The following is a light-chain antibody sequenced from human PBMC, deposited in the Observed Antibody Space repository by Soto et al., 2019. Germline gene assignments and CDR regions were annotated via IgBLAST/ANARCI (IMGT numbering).Light chain of an antibody. CDR2: EVT. V-gene: IGLV2-14*01. CDR3: ISYTGSTTLVV. CDR1: SSDVGGYNY. Sequence: QSVLTQPASVSGSLGQSITISCTGASSDVGGYNYVSWYQQHPGKAPKLMIYEVTNRPSGVSDRFSGSKSGNTASLTISGLQAGDEADYYCISYTGSTTLVVFGGGTKLTVL. J-gene: IGLJ2*01.